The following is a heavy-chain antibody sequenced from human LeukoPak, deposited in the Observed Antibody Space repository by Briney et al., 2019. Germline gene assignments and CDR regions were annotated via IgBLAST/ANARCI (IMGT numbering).Heavy chain of an antibody. J-gene: IGHJ2*01. CDR3: AKAGLSAVAGIIVWYFDL. V-gene: IGHV3-23*01. CDR2: ISGSGGST. D-gene: IGHD6-19*01. CDR1: GFTVSSNY. Sequence: GGSLRLSCAASGFTVSSNYMSWVRQAPGKGLEWVSAISGSGGSTYYADSVKGRFTISRDNSKNTLYLQMNSLRAEDTAVYYCAKAGLSAVAGIIVWYFDLWGRGTLVTVSS.